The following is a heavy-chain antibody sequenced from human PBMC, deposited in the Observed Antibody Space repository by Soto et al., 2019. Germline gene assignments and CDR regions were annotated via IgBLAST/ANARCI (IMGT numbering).Heavy chain of an antibody. CDR2: ITGSGAGS. V-gene: IGHV3-23*01. D-gene: IGHD3-10*01. CDR3: AKAYITSWPNDGFDP. CDR1: GFTFSSYA. J-gene: IGHJ5*02. Sequence: EVQLLESGGGWLQPGGSLRLSCAASGFTFSSYAMNWVRQAPGKGMEWVSGITGSGAGSYYSDSVKGRFTISRDTSMNTRYLQMNSLRAEDTAVYYCAKAYITSWPNDGFDPWGQGTRVTVSS.